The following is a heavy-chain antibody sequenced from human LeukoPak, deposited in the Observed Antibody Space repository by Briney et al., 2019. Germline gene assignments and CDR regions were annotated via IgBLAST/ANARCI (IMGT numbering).Heavy chain of an antibody. CDR2: ISGDGGST. D-gene: IGHD4-17*01. CDR3: AKDIRKGDTVTILDY. CDR1: GFTFDDYA. Sequence: GGSLRPSCAASGFTFDDYAMHWVRQAPGKGLECVSLISGDGGSTYYADSVKGRFTISRDNSKNSLYLQMNSLRTEDTALYYCAKDIRKGDTVTILDYWGQGTLVTVSS. V-gene: IGHV3-43*02. J-gene: IGHJ4*02.